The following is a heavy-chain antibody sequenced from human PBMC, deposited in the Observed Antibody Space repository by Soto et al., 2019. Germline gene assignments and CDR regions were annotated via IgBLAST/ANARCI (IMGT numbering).Heavy chain of an antibody. CDR1: GDSVSTNIAA. J-gene: IGHJ6*02. Sequence: SQTLSLTCAISGDSVSTNIAAWSWIRQSPSRGLEWLGRTLYRSSKWYNEYAVSVKSRMTINPDTSKNQFSLQLNSVTPEDTAVYYCARDAAPTLNYPHGMDVWGQGTAVTVSS. D-gene: IGHD1-7*01. V-gene: IGHV6-1*01. CDR3: ARDAAPTLNYPHGMDV. CDR2: TLYRSSKWYN.